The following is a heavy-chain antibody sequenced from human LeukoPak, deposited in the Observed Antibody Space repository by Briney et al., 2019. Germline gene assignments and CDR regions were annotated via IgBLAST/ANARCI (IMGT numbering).Heavy chain of an antibody. CDR3: ARTRYYDFWSGYYGPKHKDYVHYFDY. D-gene: IGHD3-3*01. CDR2: INHSGST. Sequence: SETLSLTCAVYGGSFSGYYWSWIRQPPGKGLEWIGEINHSGSTNYNPSLKSRVTISVDTSKNQFSLKLSSVTAADTAVYYCARTRYYDFWSGYYGPKHKDYVHYFDYWGQGTLVTVSS. CDR1: GGSFSGYY. J-gene: IGHJ4*02. V-gene: IGHV4-34*01.